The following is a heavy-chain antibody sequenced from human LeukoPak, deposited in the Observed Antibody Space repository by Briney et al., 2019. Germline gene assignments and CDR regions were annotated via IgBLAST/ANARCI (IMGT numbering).Heavy chain of an antibody. CDR2: IYPGDSDT. J-gene: IGHJ3*02. Sequence: GESLKISCKGSGYSFTSYWIGWVRQMPGKGLEWMGIIYPGDSDTRYSPSFQGQVTISADKSISTAYLQWSSLNASDTAMYYCARRDYYDSSGFDVFDIWGKGTRVPVSS. V-gene: IGHV5-51*01. CDR3: ARRDYYDSSGFDVFDI. CDR1: GYSFTSYW. D-gene: IGHD3-22*01.